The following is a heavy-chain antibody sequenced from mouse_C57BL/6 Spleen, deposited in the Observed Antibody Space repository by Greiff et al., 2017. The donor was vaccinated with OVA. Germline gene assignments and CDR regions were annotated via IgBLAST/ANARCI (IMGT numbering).Heavy chain of an antibody. V-gene: IGHV5-16*01. CDR2: INYDGSST. Sequence: EVQLVESEGGLVQPGSSMKLSCTASGFTFSDYYMAWVRQVPEKGLEWVANINYDGSSTYYLDSLKSRFIISRDNAKNILYLQMSSLKSEDTATYYCAREGRLGRSFDYWGQGTTLTVSS. CDR3: AREGRLGRSFDY. J-gene: IGHJ2*01. CDR1: GFTFSDYY. D-gene: IGHD4-1*01.